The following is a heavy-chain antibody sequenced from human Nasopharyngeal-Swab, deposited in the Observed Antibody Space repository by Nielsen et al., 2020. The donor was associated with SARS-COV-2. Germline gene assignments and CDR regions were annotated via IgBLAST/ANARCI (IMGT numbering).Heavy chain of an antibody. J-gene: IGHJ6*02. CDR1: GDSVSSNSAA. V-gene: IGHV6-1*01. D-gene: IGHD6-19*01. CDR2: TYYRPKWYS. CDR3: ARGTYSSGWYTNNFYYGMDV. Sequence: SQTLSLTCAISGDSVSSNSAAWNWIRQSPSRGLEWLGRTYYRPKWYSDYPVSVKSRITINPDTSKNQFSLQLNSVTPEDTAVYYCARGTYSSGWYTNNFYYGMDVWGQGTTVTVSS.